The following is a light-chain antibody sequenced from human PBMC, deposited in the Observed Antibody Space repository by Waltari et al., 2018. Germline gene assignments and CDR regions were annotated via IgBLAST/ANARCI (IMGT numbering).Light chain of an antibody. V-gene: IGLV2-14*01. J-gene: IGLJ3*02. CDR3: SSYTTSNTWV. CDR2: EGT. CDR1: SSDVGGYHH. Sequence: QSALTQPASVSGSPGQSITISCTGTSSDVGGYHHVSWYQHHPGKAPKLLIFEGTDRPSVVSNRFSGSRSGNTASLTISGLQAEDEADYYCSSYTTSNTWVFGGGTKVTVL.